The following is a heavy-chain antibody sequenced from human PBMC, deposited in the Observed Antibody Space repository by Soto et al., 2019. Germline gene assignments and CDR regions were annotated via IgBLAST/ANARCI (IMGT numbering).Heavy chain of an antibody. D-gene: IGHD2-2*01. Sequence: PGESLKISCKGSGYSFTSYWIGWVRQMPGKGLEWMGIIYPGDSDTRYSPSFQGQVTISADKSISTAYLQWSSLKASDTAMYYCARRPYCTSTSCYEGGYYFDSWGQGTLVTVSS. J-gene: IGHJ4*02. CDR1: GYSFTSYW. V-gene: IGHV5-51*01. CDR3: ARRPYCTSTSCYEGGYYFDS. CDR2: IYPGDSDT.